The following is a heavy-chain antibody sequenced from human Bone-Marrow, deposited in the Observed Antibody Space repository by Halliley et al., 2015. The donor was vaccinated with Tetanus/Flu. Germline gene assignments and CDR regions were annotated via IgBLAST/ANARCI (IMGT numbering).Heavy chain of an antibody. D-gene: IGHD3-22*01. CDR2: IYPGDSHT. CDR3: ARRPGTMMDAFDI. Sequence: QLVQSGAEVREPGESLKISCKGSGYTFASFWIGWVRQMPGKGLEWMGIIYPGDSHTRYSPSFQGQVTISADKSISTAYLQWSSLKASDTAMYYCARRPGTMMDAFDIWGQGTIVTVSS. J-gene: IGHJ3*02. CDR1: GYTFASFW. V-gene: IGHV5-51*01.